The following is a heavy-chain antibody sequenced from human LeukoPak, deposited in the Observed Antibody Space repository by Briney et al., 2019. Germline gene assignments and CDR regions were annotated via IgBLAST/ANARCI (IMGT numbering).Heavy chain of an antibody. V-gene: IGHV3-48*03. Sequence: GGSLRLSCACSGFTFRSYEMDWVRQAPGRGLEYLSYISSGSSTISYADSVKGRFTISRDNAKNSLYLQMNSLRAEDTAVYYCARLCGGDCYSGRDYWGQGTLVTVSS. CDR1: GFTFRSYE. CDR2: ISSGSSTI. CDR3: ARLCGGDCYSGRDY. J-gene: IGHJ4*02. D-gene: IGHD2-21*02.